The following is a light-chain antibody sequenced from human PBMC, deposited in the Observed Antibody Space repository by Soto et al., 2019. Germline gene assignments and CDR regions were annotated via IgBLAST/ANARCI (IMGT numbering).Light chain of an antibody. CDR1: QSVGVY. V-gene: IGKV3-11*01. J-gene: IGKJ4*01. CDR2: DAS. CDR3: QQREDWPRA. Sequence: EIVLTQSPATLSLSPGERATLSCRAGQSVGVYLGWYQQKPGQAPRLLIYDASQRATGVPARFSASGSGTDFTLTISSLEPEDFAIYYCQQREDWPRAFGGGTKVEFK.